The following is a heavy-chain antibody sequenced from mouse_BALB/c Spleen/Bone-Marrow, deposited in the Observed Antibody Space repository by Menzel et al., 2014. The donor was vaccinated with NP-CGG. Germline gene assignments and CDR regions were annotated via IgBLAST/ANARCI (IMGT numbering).Heavy chain of an antibody. J-gene: IGHJ4*01. CDR2: IYPGDGET. D-gene: IGHD2-4*01. V-gene: IGHV1-80*01. Sequence: LVESGAELVRPGSSGKISCKASGYAFSNYGMNWVKQRPGQGLEWIGQIYPGDGETNYNGEFEGRVTLTADKSSSTAYMQVSSLTSEDSAVYFCASVYDYGRGYAMDYWGQGTSVTVSS. CDR3: ASVYDYGRGYAMDY. CDR1: GYAFSNYG.